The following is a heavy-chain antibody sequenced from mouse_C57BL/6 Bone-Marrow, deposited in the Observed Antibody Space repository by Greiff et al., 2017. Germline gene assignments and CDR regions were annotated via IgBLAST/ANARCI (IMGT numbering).Heavy chain of an antibody. V-gene: IGHV5-6*01. CDR1: GFTFSSYG. CDR2: ISSGGSYT. Sequence: EVQGVESGGDLVKPGGSLKLSCAASGFTFSSYGMSWVRQTPDQRLACVATISSGGSYTSYPDSVKGRFTISRDNAKNTLDLQMSSLKSEDTAMYYCARQGYYYAMDYWGQGTSVTVAS. CDR3: ARQGYYYAMDY. J-gene: IGHJ4*01.